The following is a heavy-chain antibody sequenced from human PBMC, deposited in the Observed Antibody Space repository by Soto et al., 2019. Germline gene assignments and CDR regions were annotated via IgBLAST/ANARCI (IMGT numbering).Heavy chain of an antibody. J-gene: IGHJ3*02. Sequence: GGSLRLSCAASGFTFSSYAMHWVRQAPGKGLEWVAVISYDGSNKYYADSVKGRFTISRDNSKNTLYLQMNSLRAEDTAVYYWARVRAYGSGSYYDAFDIWGQGTMVTVSS. CDR2: ISYDGSNK. D-gene: IGHD3-10*01. V-gene: IGHV3-30*04. CDR1: GFTFSSYA. CDR3: ARVRAYGSGSYYDAFDI.